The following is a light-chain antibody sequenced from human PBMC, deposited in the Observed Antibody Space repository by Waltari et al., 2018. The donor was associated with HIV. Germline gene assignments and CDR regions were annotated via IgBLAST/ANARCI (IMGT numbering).Light chain of an antibody. V-gene: IGLV2-23*02. CDR1: SSDVGRYNL. Sequence: SALTQPASVSGSIGQSITISCPGTSSDVGRYNLVSWYQHHPGKAPKLIIYEVYKRPSGVSNRFSGSKSGNTASLTVSGLQAEDEADYYCCSYAGSSIPFGGGTKLTVL. J-gene: IGLJ2*01. CDR2: EVY. CDR3: CSYAGSSIP.